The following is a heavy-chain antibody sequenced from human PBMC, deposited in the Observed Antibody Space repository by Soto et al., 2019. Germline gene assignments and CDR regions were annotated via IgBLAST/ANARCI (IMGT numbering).Heavy chain of an antibody. V-gene: IGHV1-18*04. CDR3: ARGLRPGIAPSALYYFDY. Sequence: QVQLVQSGAEVKKPGASVKVSCKASGYTFTSYGISWVRQAPGQGLEWMGWISAYNGNTKYAQKLEGRVTMNQDTSTRTAYLELRSLRSDDTAVYYCARGLRPGIAPSALYYFDYWGQGTLVTVSS. CDR1: GYTFTSYG. D-gene: IGHD6-13*01. J-gene: IGHJ4*02. CDR2: ISAYNGNT.